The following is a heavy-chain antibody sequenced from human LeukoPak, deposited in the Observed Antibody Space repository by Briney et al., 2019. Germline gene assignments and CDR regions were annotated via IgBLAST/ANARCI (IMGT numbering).Heavy chain of an antibody. CDR3: ARDGRYSGYGYYFDY. J-gene: IGHJ4*02. V-gene: IGHV1-18*01. CDR1: GYTFTSYG. CDR2: TSAYNGNT. D-gene: IGHD5-12*01. Sequence: ASVKVSCKASGYTFTSYGISWVRQAPGQGLEWMGWTSAYNGNTNYAQKLQGRVTMTTDTSTSTAYMELRSLRSDDTAVYYCARDGRYSGYGYYFDYWGQGTLVTVSS.